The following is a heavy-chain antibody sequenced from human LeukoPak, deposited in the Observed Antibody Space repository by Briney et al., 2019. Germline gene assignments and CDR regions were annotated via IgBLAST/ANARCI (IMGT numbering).Heavy chain of an antibody. D-gene: IGHD1-26*01. CDR1: GGTFSSYT. Sequence: SVKVSCKASGGTFSSYTISWVRQAPGQGLEWMGRIIPILGIADYAQKFQGRVTITADKSTSTAYMELSSLRSEDTAVYYCASGLSGSLDGDYWGQGTLVTVSS. CDR2: IIPILGIA. CDR3: ASGLSGSLDGDY. V-gene: IGHV1-69*02. J-gene: IGHJ4*02.